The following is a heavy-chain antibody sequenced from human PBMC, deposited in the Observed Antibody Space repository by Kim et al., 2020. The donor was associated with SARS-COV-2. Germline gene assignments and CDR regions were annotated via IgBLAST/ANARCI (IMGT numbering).Heavy chain of an antibody. J-gene: IGHJ1*01. Sequence: SVKVSCTASGFTFTSSAMQWVRQARGQRLEWIGWIVVGSGNTNYAQKFQERVTITRDMSTSTAYMQLSSLRSEDTAVYYCAEALSRFAGFHHTGTLWGQ. D-gene: IGHD1-7*01. CDR3: AEALSRFAGFHHTGTL. V-gene: IGHV1-58*02. CDR1: GFTFTSSA. CDR2: IVVGSGNT.